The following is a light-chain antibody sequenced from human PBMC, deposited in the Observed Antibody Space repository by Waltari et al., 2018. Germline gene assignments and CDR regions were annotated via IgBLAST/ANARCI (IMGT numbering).Light chain of an antibody. CDR2: VTS. Sequence: VMAQSPATLSVSPGDGATVSCRASQGVGSDLVWYQQKPGQAPRLLIYVTSTTATGVPARFSGSGSGTDFTLTISSLQSEDFAVYFCQQFHHWPRTFGQGTKVEIK. V-gene: IGKV3-15*01. J-gene: IGKJ1*01. CDR3: QQFHHWPRT. CDR1: QGVGSD.